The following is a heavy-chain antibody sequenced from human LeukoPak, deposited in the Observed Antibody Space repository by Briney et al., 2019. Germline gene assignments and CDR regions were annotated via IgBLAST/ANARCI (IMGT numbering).Heavy chain of an antibody. D-gene: IGHD2-15*01. J-gene: IGHJ4*02. CDR1: GSRFTSYW. V-gene: IGHV5-51*01. Sequence: PGESLKISFKGSGSRFTSYWIGWVRQMPGKGLEWMGIIYPGDSDTRYSPSFQGQVTISADKSISTAYLQWSSLKASDTAMYYCGRGGYYSGGIFYYYFDYWGQGTLVTVSS. CDR2: IYPGDSDT. CDR3: GRGGYYSGGIFYYYFDY.